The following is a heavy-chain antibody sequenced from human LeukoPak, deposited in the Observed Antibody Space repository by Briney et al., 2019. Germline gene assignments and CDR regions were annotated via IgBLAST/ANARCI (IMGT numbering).Heavy chain of an antibody. D-gene: IGHD5-18*01. Sequence: GESLKISCKGSGYSFTNYWIGWVGQMPGKGLEWMGIISPADSDTRYSPSFQGQVTISADKSITTAYLQWSSLKASDTAIYYCARREETSMVAYSGQGTLVTVYS. CDR3: ARREETSMVAY. V-gene: IGHV5-51*01. J-gene: IGHJ4*02. CDR2: ISPADSDT. CDR1: GYSFTNYW.